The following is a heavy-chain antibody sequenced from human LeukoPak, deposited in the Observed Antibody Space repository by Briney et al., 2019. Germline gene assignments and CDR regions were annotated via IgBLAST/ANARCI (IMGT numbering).Heavy chain of an antibody. Sequence: PGGSLRLSCAVSGFTFSSYGMSWVRQAPGKGLEWVSGINWNGGSTGYADSVKGRFTISRDNAKNSLYLQMNSLRAEDTALYYCARGRDDYVWGNFDYWGQGTLVTVSS. J-gene: IGHJ4*02. CDR3: ARGRDDYVWGNFDY. CDR1: GFTFSSYG. CDR2: INWNGGST. V-gene: IGHV3-20*04. D-gene: IGHD3-16*01.